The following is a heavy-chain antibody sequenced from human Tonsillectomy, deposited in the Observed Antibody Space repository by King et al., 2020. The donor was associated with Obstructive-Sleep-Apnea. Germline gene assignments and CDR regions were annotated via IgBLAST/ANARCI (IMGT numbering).Heavy chain of an antibody. CDR2: IYPGDSDT. V-gene: IGHV5-51*01. CDR3: AIRAYSDSSGDSYYFDY. Sequence: QLVQSGAEVKKPGESLKISCMGSGYSFTNYWIVWVRQMPGKGLEGMVIIYPGDSDTRYSPSFHGLFTLTADKSISAAYLQWSSLKASDTAMYYCAIRAYSDSSGDSYYFDYWGQGTLVTVSS. CDR1: GYSFTNYW. J-gene: IGHJ4*02. D-gene: IGHD3-22*01.